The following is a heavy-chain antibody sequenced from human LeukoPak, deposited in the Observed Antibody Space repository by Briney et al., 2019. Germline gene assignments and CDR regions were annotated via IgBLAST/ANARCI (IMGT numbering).Heavy chain of an antibody. D-gene: IGHD1-26*01. J-gene: IGHJ4*02. CDR1: GSSIINYY. CDR2: MYNSGST. Sequence: PSETLSLTCTVSGSSIINYYWSWIRQPPGKGLEWIGYMYNSGSTNYNPSLKSRVTISVDTSKNQFSLKLSSVTAADTAVYYCARGRSGSYRIGDYFDYWGQGTLVTVSS. V-gene: IGHV4-59*12. CDR3: ARGRSGSYRIGDYFDY.